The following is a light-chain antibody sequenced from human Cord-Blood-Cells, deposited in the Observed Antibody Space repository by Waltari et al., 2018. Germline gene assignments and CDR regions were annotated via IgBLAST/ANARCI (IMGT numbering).Light chain of an antibody. V-gene: IGKV1-39*01. CDR2: AAS. CDR3: QQSYSTPTARGT. Sequence: DIQMTQSPSSLSASVVDRVTITCRASQSISSYLNWYQQKPGKAPKLPIYAASSLQSGVPSRFSGSGSGTDFTLTISSLQPEDFATYYCQQSYSTPTARGTFGQGTKVEIK. CDR1: QSISSY. J-gene: IGKJ1*01.